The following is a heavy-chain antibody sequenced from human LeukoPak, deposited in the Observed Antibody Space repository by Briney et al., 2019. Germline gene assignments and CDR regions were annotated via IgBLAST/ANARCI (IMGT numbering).Heavy chain of an antibody. D-gene: IGHD6-25*01. Sequence: GGSLRLSCAGSGFTFGDYAIHWVRQAPGKGLEWVCGINWRSDFIAYADSVRDRFIISRDNAKNSLYLQMNSLRVEDTAVYYCARSDRGPEYWGQGTLVTVSS. CDR2: INWRSDFI. CDR3: ARSDRGPEY. V-gene: IGHV3-9*01. J-gene: IGHJ4*02. CDR1: GFTFGDYA.